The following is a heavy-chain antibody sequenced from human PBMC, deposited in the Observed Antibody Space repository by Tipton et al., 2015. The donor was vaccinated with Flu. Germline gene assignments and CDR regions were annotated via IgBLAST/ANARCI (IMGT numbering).Heavy chain of an antibody. CDR2: FYSSART. V-gene: IGHV4-59*01. CDR3: ASFISEYNWNYGEGLDY. J-gene: IGHJ4*02. D-gene: IGHD1-7*01. CDR1: GGSISSFY. Sequence: TLSLTCTVSGGSISSFYWSWIRQPPGKGLEWIGYFYSSARTNYNSSLESRVTISVDTSKNQFSLNLSSVTAADTAVYYCASFISEYNWNYGEGLDYWGQGTLVTVSS.